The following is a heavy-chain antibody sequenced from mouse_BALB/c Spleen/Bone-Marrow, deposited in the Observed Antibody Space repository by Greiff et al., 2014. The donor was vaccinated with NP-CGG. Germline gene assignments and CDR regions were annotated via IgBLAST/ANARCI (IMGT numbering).Heavy chain of an antibody. Sequence: DVKLVESGEGLVKPGGSLKLSCAASGFTFSSYAMSWVRQTPEKRLEWVASISSGGSTYYPDSVKGRFTISRDNARNILYLQMSSLRSEDTAMYSCARGNGFEGFAYWGQGTLVTVSA. CDR1: GFTFSSYA. D-gene: IGHD1-2*01. CDR2: ISSGGST. CDR3: ARGNGFEGFAY. V-gene: IGHV5-6-5*01. J-gene: IGHJ3*01.